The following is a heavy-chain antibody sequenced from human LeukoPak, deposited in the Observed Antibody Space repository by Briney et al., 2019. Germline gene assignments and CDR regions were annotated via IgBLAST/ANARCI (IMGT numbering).Heavy chain of an antibody. V-gene: IGHV3-74*01. CDR2: MNSDGSST. D-gene: IGHD1-26*01. CDR3: ARDGLLGATNPFDY. CDR1: GFTFSSYW. Sequence: GGSLRLSCAASGFTFSSYWMHWVRQAPGKGLVWVSRMNSDGSSTSYADAVKGRFTISRDNAKNTLYLQMNSLRPEDTAVYYCARDGLLGATNPFDYWGQGTLVTVSS. J-gene: IGHJ4*02.